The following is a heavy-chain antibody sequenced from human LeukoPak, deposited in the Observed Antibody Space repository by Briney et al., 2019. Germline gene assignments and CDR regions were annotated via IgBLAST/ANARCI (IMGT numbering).Heavy chain of an antibody. CDR1: GFTFSSYA. CDR2: ISYDGSNK. D-gene: IGHD6-13*01. J-gene: IGHJ4*02. V-gene: IGHV3-30-3*01. CDR3: AREIGAAAGYPY. Sequence: GGSLRLSCAASGFTFSSYAMHWVRQAPGKGLEWVAVISYDGSNKYYADSVKGRFTISRDSSKNTLYLQMNSLRAEDTAVYYCAREIGAAAGYPYWGQGTLVTVSS.